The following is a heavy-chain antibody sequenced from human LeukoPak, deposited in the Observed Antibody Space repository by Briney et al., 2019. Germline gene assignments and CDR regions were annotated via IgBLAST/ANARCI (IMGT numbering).Heavy chain of an antibody. V-gene: IGHV4-59*08. CDR2: IYYSGST. D-gene: IGHD5-18*01. CDR1: GGSISSYY. CDR3: ARQPTSIRGYSYGLFDY. Sequence: SETLSLTRTVSGGSISSYYWSWIRQPPGKGLEWIGYIYYSGSTNYNPSLKSRVTISVDTSKNQFSLKLSSVTAADTAVYYCARQPTSIRGYSYGLFDYWGQGTLVTVSS. J-gene: IGHJ4*02.